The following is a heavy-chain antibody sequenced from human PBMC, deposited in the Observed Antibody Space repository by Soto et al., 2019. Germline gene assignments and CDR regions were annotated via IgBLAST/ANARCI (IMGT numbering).Heavy chain of an antibody. Sequence: PSETLSLTCTVSGGSISSYYWSWIRQPPGKGLEWIGYIYHSGSTNYNPSLKSRVTISVDTSKNQFSLKLSSVTAADTAVYYCARGRWDSSSWSYYYYYYMDVWGKGTTVTVSS. J-gene: IGHJ6*03. V-gene: IGHV4-59*01. D-gene: IGHD6-13*01. CDR2: IYHSGST. CDR1: GGSISSYY. CDR3: ARGRWDSSSWSYYYYYYMDV.